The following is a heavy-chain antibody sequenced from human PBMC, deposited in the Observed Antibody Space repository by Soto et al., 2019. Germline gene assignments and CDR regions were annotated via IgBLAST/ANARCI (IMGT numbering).Heavy chain of an antibody. V-gene: IGHV3-21*01. CDR3: ARESEDLTSNFDY. CDR1: GFDFSTFG. CDR2: LSPSYPYT. Sequence: PGGSLRLSCAASGFDFSTFGMNWVRQAPGKGLEWVSFLSPSYPYTSYADSVKGRFTISGDNAKNSVSLEMNSLSAEDTAVYYCARESEDLTSNFDYWGQGTLVTVSS. J-gene: IGHJ4*02.